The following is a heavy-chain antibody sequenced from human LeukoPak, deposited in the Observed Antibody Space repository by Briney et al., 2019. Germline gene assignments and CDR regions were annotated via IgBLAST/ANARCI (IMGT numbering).Heavy chain of an antibody. CDR3: ARLRPRTTYSFSSGSYAFDY. CDR2: LYFGAY. V-gene: IGHV4-59*08. J-gene: IGHJ4*02. D-gene: IGHD3-3*01. Sequence: SETLSLTCTVSGASITNYFWGWFRQPPGKGLQWIGHLYFGAYYYNPSLHRRVTISVDTAKNQLSLSLRSVTAVDTALYYCARLRPRTTYSFSSGSYAFDYWGQGSLVTVSS. CDR1: GASITNYF.